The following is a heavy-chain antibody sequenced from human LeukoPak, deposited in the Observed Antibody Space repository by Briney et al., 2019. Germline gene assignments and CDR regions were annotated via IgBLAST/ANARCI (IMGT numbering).Heavy chain of an antibody. V-gene: IGHV4-59*08. J-gene: IGHJ4*02. D-gene: IGHD3-22*01. CDR2: IYYSGST. CDR3: ARGGEYYDSSGRGYFDY. Sequence: PSETLSLTCTVSGGSISGYCWSWIRQPPGKGLEWIGSIYYSGSTNYNPSLESRVIMSVDTSKNQFSLKLSSVTAADTAVYYCARGGEYYDSSGRGYFDYWGQGTLVTVSS. CDR1: GGSISGYC.